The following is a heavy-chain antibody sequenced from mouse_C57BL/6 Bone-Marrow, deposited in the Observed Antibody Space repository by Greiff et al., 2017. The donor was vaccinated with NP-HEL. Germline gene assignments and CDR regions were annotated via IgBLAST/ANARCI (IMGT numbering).Heavy chain of an antibody. CDR1: GFSLTSYG. CDR3: ARISLLLLRSYYAMDY. D-gene: IGHD1-1*01. Sequence: QVQLKESGPGLVQPSQNLSITCTVSGFSLTSYGVHWVRQSPGKGLEWLGVIWSGGSTDYNAAFISRLSISKDNSKSQVFFKMNSLQADDTAIYYCARISLLLLRSYYAMDYWGQGTSVTVSS. V-gene: IGHV2-2*01. CDR2: IWSGGST. J-gene: IGHJ4*01.